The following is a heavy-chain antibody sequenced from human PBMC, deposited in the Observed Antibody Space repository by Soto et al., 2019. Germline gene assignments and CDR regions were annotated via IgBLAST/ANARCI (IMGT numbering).Heavy chain of an antibody. J-gene: IGHJ5*02. V-gene: IGHV2-5*01. CDR3: AHSPNINRGGDYSISEWFDP. Sequence: SGPTLVKPTQTLTLTCTFSGFSLSTSGVGVGWIRQPPGKALEWLALIYWNDDKRYSPSLKSRLTITKDTSKNQVVLTMTNMDPVDTATYYCAHSPNINRGGDYSISEWFDPWGQGTLVTVSS. D-gene: IGHD4-17*01. CDR2: IYWNDDK. CDR1: GFSLSTSGVG.